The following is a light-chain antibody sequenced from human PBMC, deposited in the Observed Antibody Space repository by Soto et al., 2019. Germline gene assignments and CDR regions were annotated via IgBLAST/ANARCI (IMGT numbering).Light chain of an antibody. J-gene: IGKJ1*01. Sequence: EIVMTQSPVPLSVPPGACATLSCRASQSISSNLAWYQQKPGQAPRPLIYGASTRATGIPARFSGSGSGTEFTLTISSLQPEDFAVYYCQQYNNWPETFGQGTKVEIK. CDR3: QQYNNWPET. CDR2: GAS. CDR1: QSISSN. V-gene: IGKV3-15*01.